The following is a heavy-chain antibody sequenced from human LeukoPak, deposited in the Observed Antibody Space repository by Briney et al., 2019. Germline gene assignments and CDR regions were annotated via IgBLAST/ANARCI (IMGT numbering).Heavy chain of an antibody. V-gene: IGHV3-23*01. J-gene: IGHJ5*02. CDR3: AKSPFDVVPNWLDP. CDR2: ISGSGGST. D-gene: IGHD2-15*01. CDR1: GVTLSSYA. Sequence: GGSLRLSCTASGVTLSSYAMSWARQAPGKGLEWVSAISGSGGSTYYADSVKGRFTISRDNSKNTLYLQMNSLRAEDTAVYYCAKSPFDVVPNWLDPWGQGTLVTVSS.